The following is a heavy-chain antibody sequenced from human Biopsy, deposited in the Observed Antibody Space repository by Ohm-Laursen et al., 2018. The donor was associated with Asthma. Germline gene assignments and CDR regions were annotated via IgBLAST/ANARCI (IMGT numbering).Heavy chain of an antibody. J-gene: IGHJ6*02. CDR1: GYTFNSAG. CDR3: ARAVDYSHYYGIDV. CDR2: ISVYNGNT. D-gene: IGHD4-23*01. V-gene: IGHV1-18*01. Sequence: DSVKVSCKTSGYTFNSAGITWVRQAPGQGLEWMGWISVYNGNTKVAQKLQDRVTMITDTSTSTAYMELRSLRSDDTAVYFCARAVDYSHYYGIDVWGQGTTVTVS.